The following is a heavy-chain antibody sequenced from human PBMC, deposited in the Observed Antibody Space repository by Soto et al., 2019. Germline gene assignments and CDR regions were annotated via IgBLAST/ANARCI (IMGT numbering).Heavy chain of an antibody. D-gene: IGHD2-21*01. J-gene: IGHJ6*02. CDR3: ARGDGGGYYYYGMDV. Sequence: GGSQRHSYAASGLNISSIYMSWIRQEQGKGLEWVSVIYSGGSTYYADSVKGRFTISRHNSKNTLYLQMNSLRAEDTAVYYCARGDGGGYYYYGMDVWGQGTTVTVSS. CDR2: IYSGGST. V-gene: IGHV3-53*04. CDR1: GLNISSIY.